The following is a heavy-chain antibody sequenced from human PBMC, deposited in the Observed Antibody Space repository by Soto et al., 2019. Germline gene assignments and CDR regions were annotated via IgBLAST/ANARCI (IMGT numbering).Heavy chain of an antibody. CDR1: GFTFSSYG. D-gene: IGHD3-22*01. CDR3: ARDGGGYDSSGYYSPLVV. CDR2: IWYDGSNK. V-gene: IGHV3-33*01. Sequence: QVQLVESGGGVVQPGRSLRLSCAASGFTFSSYGMHWVRQAPGKGLEWVAVIWYDGSNKYYADSVKGRFTISRDNSKNTLYLQMNSLRAEDTAVYYCARDGGGYDSSGYYSPLVVWGRGTTVTVSS. J-gene: IGHJ6*02.